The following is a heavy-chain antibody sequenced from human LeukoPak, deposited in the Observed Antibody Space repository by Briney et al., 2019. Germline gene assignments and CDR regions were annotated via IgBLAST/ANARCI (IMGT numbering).Heavy chain of an antibody. D-gene: IGHD2-15*01. CDR1: GFIFSVYW. Sequence: GGSLILSCAASGFIFSVYWMHWVRQAPGKGLEWVSGISWNSGSIDYADSVKGRFTISRDNAKNSLYLQMNSLRAEDTAVYYCARVRGSGRDYWGQGTLVTVSS. CDR2: ISWNSGSI. V-gene: IGHV3-9*01. CDR3: ARVRGSGRDY. J-gene: IGHJ4*02.